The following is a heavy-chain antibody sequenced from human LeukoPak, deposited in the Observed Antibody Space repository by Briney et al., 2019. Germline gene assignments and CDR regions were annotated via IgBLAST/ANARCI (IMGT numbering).Heavy chain of an antibody. J-gene: IGHJ4*02. V-gene: IGHV1-69*13. CDR1: GGTFSSYA. Sequence: SVKVSCKASGGTFSSYAISWVRQAPGQGLEWMGGIIPILGTANYAQKFQGRVTITADESTSTAYMELSSLRSEDTAVYYCAREVDYDSSGYYSFDYWGQGTLVTVSS. D-gene: IGHD3-22*01. CDR3: AREVDYDSSGYYSFDY. CDR2: IIPILGTA.